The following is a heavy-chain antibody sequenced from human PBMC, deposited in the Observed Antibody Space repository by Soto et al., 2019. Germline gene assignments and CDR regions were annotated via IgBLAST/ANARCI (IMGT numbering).Heavy chain of an antibody. CDR3: ARFSRPYWYSSSWDRPEGYYYYGKDV. CDR1: GGSISSGGYY. Sequence: PSETLSLTCTVSGGSISSGGYYWSWIRQHPGKGLEWIGYIYYSGSTYYNPSLKSRVTISVDTSKNQFSLKLSSVTAADTAVYYCARFSRPYWYSSSWDRPEGYYYYGKDVWGQGTTVTVSS. V-gene: IGHV4-31*03. J-gene: IGHJ6*02. D-gene: IGHD6-13*01. CDR2: IYYSGST.